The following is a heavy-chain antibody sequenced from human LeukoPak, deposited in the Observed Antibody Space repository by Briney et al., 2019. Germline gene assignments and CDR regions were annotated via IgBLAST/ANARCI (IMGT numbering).Heavy chain of an antibody. CDR2: IAGDTDAT. V-gene: IGHV3-23*01. Sequence: GSLRLSCAVSGFSVSSSVMTWVRQAPGIGLEWVSSIAGDTDATFYSDSVKGRFTVSRDRSKNTLYGEMNSLRAEDTAIYFCAKDHHSDGWPTFDAWGLGTLVTVSS. J-gene: IGHJ5*02. D-gene: IGHD5-24*01. CDR1: GFSVSSSV. CDR3: AKDHHSDGWPTFDA.